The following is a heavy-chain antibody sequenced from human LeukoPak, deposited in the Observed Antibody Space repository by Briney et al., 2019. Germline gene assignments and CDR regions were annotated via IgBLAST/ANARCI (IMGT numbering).Heavy chain of an antibody. CDR1: GFTFSSYE. D-gene: IGHD3-16*01. CDR2: ISSSGSTI. J-gene: IGHJ6*02. Sequence: GGSLRLSCAASGFTFSSYEMNWVRQAPGKGLEWVSYISSSGSTIYYADSVKGRFTISRDNAKNSLYLQMNSLRAKDTAVYYCARERGHYGMDVWGQGTTVTVSS. CDR3: ARERGHYGMDV. V-gene: IGHV3-48*03.